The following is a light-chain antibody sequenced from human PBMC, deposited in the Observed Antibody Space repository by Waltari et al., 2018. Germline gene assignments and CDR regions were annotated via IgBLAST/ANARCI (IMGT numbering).Light chain of an antibody. CDR2: WAS. CDR3: QQYYSTPMYT. CDR1: QSVLYSSNNKNY. Sequence: DIVMTQSPDSLAVSLGERATINCKSSQSVLYSSNNKNYLAWYQQKPGQPPKLLIYWASTRESGVPDRFSGSGLGTDFTLTISSLQAEDVAVYYCQQYYSTPMYTFGQGTKLEIK. J-gene: IGKJ2*01. V-gene: IGKV4-1*01.